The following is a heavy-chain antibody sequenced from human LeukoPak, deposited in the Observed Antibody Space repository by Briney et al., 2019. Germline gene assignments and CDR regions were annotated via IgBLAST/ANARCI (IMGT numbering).Heavy chain of an antibody. Sequence: GGSLRLSCAASGFTFSSYAMSWVRQAPGKGLEGVSAISGSGGSTYYADSVKGRFTISRDNSKNTLYLQMNSLRAEDTAVYYCAKWSSSSGYYFDYWGQGTLVTVSS. J-gene: IGHJ4*02. CDR1: GFTFSSYA. V-gene: IGHV3-23*01. CDR3: AKWSSSSGYYFDY. D-gene: IGHD6-19*01. CDR2: ISGSGGST.